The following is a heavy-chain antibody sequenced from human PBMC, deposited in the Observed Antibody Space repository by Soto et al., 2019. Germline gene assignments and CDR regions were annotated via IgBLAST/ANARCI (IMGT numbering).Heavy chain of an antibody. V-gene: IGHV4-4*02. CDR2: IYHSGST. CDR3: ARRWGRTFDY. CDR1: GTSISSTFW. J-gene: IGHJ4*02. Sequence: PSETLSLTCAVSGTSISSTFWWTRVRQTPGKGLEWIGEIYHSGSTKYNPSLRSRVTISVDKSNNQFSLDLSSVTGADTAVYYCARRWGRTFDYWGQGTLVTVSS. D-gene: IGHD7-27*01.